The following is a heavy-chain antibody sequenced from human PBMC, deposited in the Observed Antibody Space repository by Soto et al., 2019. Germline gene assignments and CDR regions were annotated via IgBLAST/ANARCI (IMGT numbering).Heavy chain of an antibody. CDR3: AKDTVGGYSFWSGYYSDGLDV. CDR1: GFTFDSYA. J-gene: IGHJ3*01. CDR2: ISGSADGT. Sequence: EVKLLESGGGLAQPGGSLRLSCVGSGFTFDSYAISWVRQAPGERLQWIAAISGSADGTDYAHSVRGRFTLSRDNAKKTVHLQMASLRVEDTVVYFCAKDTVGGYSFWSGYYSDGLDVWGQGTLVTVS. D-gene: IGHD3-3*01. V-gene: IGHV3-23*01.